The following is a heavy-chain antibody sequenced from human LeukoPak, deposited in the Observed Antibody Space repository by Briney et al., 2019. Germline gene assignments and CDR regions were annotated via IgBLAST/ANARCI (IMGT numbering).Heavy chain of an antibody. V-gene: IGHV4-38-2*02. Sequence: TSETLSLTRTLSGYSISSGYYWGWIRQPPGKGLEWIGSIYHSGSTYYNPSLKSRVTISVDTSKNQFSLNLSSVTAADTAVYYCARGYDILPYYFDYWGQGTLVTVSS. D-gene: IGHD3-9*01. CDR1: GYSISSGYY. J-gene: IGHJ4*02. CDR3: ARGYDILPYYFDY. CDR2: IYHSGST.